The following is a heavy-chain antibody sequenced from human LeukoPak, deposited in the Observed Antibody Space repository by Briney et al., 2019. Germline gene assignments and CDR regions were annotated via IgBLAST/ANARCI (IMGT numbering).Heavy chain of an antibody. Sequence: GGSLRLSCAASGFTFSSYAMHWVRQAARKGLDWVAVISYDGSNKYYADSVKGRFTISRDNSKNTLYLQMNSLRAEDTAVYYCATDQLLFGELFQGDYWGQGTLVTVSS. CDR2: ISYDGSNK. D-gene: IGHD3-10*02. CDR3: ATDQLLFGELFQGDY. J-gene: IGHJ4*02. V-gene: IGHV3-30-3*01. CDR1: GFTFSSYA.